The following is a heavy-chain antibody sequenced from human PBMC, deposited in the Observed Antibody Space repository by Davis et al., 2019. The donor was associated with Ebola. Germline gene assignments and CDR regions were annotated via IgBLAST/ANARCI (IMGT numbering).Heavy chain of an antibody. CDR1: GFIFSTYV. CDR2: GTSADT. D-gene: IGHD2/OR15-2a*01. V-gene: IGHV3-23*01. CDR3: AKDNRNIWSEV. Sequence: GESLKISCSASGFIFSTYVMSWVRQAPAKGLEWVSTYGTSADTYYADSVKGRFTISRDNSKNTLYLQMNGLRVEETAIYYCAKDNRNIWSEVWGQGTMVTVSS. J-gene: IGHJ3*01.